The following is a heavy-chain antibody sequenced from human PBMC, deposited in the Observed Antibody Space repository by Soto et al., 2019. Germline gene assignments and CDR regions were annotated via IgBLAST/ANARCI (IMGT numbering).Heavy chain of an antibody. Sequence: ASVKVSCKASGYTFTSYGISWVRQAPGQGLEWMGWISAYNGNTNYAQKLQGRVTMTTDTSTSTAYMELRSLRSDDTAVSYCARDRPSGFLAWLLLRGNDYYYYGMDFWGQGTTVPVSS. V-gene: IGHV1-18*04. CDR2: ISAYNGNT. D-gene: IGHD3-3*01. J-gene: IGHJ6*02. CDR1: GYTFTSYG. CDR3: ARDRPSGFLAWLLLRGNDYYYYGMDF.